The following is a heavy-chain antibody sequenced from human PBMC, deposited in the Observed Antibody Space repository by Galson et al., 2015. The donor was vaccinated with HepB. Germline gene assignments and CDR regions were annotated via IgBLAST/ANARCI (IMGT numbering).Heavy chain of an antibody. J-gene: IGHJ4*02. CDR1: GFTFSSYS. CDR2: ISSSSSYI. V-gene: IGHV3-21*01. CDR3: AISGYDFGEGATDY. D-gene: IGHD5-12*01. Sequence: SLRLSCAASGFTFSSYSMNWVRQAPGKGLEWVSSISSSSSYIYYADSVMGRFSISRDNAKNSLYLQMNSLRAEDTAVYYCAISGYDFGEGATDYWGQGTLVTVSS.